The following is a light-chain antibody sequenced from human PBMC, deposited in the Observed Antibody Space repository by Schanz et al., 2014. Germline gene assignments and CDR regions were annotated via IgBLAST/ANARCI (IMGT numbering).Light chain of an antibody. CDR1: QSVSSN. Sequence: EIVMTQSPATLSVSPGERATLSCRASQSVSSNLAWYQQKPGQAPRLLIYGAFSRATGITDRGSCSGSGTDFTLTISRLEPEDFAVYYCQQYGSSPMYTFGQGTKLEIK. CDR3: QQYGSSPMYT. J-gene: IGKJ2*01. V-gene: IGKV3-20*01. CDR2: GAF.